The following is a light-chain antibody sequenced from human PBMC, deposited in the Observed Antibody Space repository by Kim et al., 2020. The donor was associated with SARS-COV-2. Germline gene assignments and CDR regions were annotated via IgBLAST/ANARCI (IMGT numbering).Light chain of an antibody. CDR1: QTISKW. J-gene: IGKJ2*01. CDR2: DAS. Sequence: SASVVVQVTITCRDSQTISKWLAWYQQKPEKAPKLLIYDASSLESGVPLRFRGSWSGTEFTLTISSLQPDDFVTYFCQQYRGYPYTFGQGTKLEI. CDR3: QQYRGYPYT. V-gene: IGKV1-5*01.